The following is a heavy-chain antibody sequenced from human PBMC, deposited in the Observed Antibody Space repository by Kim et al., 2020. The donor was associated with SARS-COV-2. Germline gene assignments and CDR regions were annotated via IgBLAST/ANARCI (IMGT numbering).Heavy chain of an antibody. CDR1: GYIFTSQD. V-gene: IGHV7-4-1*01. CDR3: ARDSVAGFFDY. Sequence: ASVKVSCKASGYIFTSQDMNWVRQAPGQGLEWMGWINTNTGNPTYAQGFTGRFVFSLDTSVSTAYLQIFSLKAEDTAVYYCARDSVAGFFDYWAQGTLVTGSS. J-gene: IGHJ4*02. D-gene: IGHD6-19*01. CDR2: INTNTGNP.